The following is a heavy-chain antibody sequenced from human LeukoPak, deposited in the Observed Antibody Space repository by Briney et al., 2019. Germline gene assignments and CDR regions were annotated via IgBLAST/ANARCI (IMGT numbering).Heavy chain of an antibody. CDR1: GFTFSSYW. CDR2: IKQDGSEK. D-gene: IGHD2-2*01. V-gene: IGHV3-7*01. J-gene: IGHJ6*02. Sequence: GGSLRLSCAASGFTFSSYWMSWVRQAPGKGLEWVANIKQDGSEKYYVGSVKGRFTISRDNAKNSLYLQMNGLRAEDTAVYYCARDYGPYCSSTSCYGRFRYYYYGMDVWGQGTTVTVSS. CDR3: ARDYGPYCSSTSCYGRFRYYYYGMDV.